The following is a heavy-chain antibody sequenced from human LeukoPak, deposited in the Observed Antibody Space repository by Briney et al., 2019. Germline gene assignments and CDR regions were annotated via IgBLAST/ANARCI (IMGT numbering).Heavy chain of an antibody. CDR1: GGSISSSSYY. CDR3: ARGRIVGATVDP. D-gene: IGHD1-26*01. CDR2: INYSGDT. V-gene: IGHV4-39*07. J-gene: IGHJ5*02. Sequence: PSETLSLTCTVSGGSISSSSYYWGWIRQPPGKGLEWIENINYSGDTYYNPSLKSRVTISIDTSKNKFSLNLRSVTAADTAVYYCARGRIVGATVDPWGQGTLVTVSS.